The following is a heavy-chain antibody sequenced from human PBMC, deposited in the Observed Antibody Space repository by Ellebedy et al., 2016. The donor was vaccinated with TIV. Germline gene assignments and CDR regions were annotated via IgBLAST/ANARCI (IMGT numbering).Heavy chain of an antibody. V-gene: IGHV5-51*01. CDR2: IYPGDSDT. CDR3: ARRAYYYDSSGYPTDAFDI. Sequence: GESLKISCKGSGYTFTTYWIGWVRQMPGKGLELMGIIYPGDSDTRYSPSFQGQVTISADKSISTAYLQWSSLKASDTAMYYCARRAYYYDSSGYPTDAFDIWGQGTMVTVSS. J-gene: IGHJ3*02. D-gene: IGHD3-22*01. CDR1: GYTFTTYW.